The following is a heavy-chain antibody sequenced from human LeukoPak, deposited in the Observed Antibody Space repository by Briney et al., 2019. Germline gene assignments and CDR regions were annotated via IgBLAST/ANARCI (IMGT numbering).Heavy chain of an antibody. CDR2: ISGSGGST. Sequence: GGSLRLSCTASGFTFNGYSMNWVRQAPGKGLEWVSAISGSGGSTYYADSVKGRFTISRDNSKNTLYLQMNSLRAEDTAVYYCAKEGYDILTGYSYYGMDVWGQGTTVTVSS. D-gene: IGHD3-9*01. CDR1: GFTFNGYS. V-gene: IGHV3-23*01. CDR3: AKEGYDILTGYSYYGMDV. J-gene: IGHJ6*02.